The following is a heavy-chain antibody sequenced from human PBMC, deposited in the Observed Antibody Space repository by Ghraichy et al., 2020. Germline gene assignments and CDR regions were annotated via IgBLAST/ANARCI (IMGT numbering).Heavy chain of an antibody. D-gene: IGHD2-2*02. J-gene: IGHJ4*02. CDR2: ISSSSSTI. CDR1: GSSFSVYS. V-gene: IGHV3-48*02. CDR3: ARGSIRGFDY. Sequence: GGSLRLSCAASGSSFSVYSMSWVRQAPGKGLEWIVYISSSSSTIYYADSVKGRFTISRDNAKTSLYLQMNSLRDDDTAIYYCARGSIRGFDYWGQGTLVTVSS.